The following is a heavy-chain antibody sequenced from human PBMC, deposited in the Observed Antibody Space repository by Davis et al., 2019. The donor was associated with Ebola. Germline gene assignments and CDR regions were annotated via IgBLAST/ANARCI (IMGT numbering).Heavy chain of an antibody. CDR3: ARPYSSGNDAFDI. D-gene: IGHD6-19*01. CDR1: GYSFSSYW. V-gene: IGHV5-51*01. Sequence: KVSCKGSGYSFSSYWIGWVRQMPGKGLEWMGIIHPGDSDTRYSPSFQGQVTISADKSISTAYLQWSSLKASDTAMYYCARPYSSGNDAFDIWGQGTMVTVSS. J-gene: IGHJ3*02. CDR2: IHPGDSDT.